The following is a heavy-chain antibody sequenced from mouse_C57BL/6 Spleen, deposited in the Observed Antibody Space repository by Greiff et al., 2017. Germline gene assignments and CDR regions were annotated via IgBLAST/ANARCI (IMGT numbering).Heavy chain of an antibody. CDR2: IDPSDSYT. J-gene: IGHJ1*03. D-gene: IGHD4-1*01. Sequence: QVQLQQPGAELVMPGASVKLSCKASGYTFTSYWMHWVKQRPGQGLEWIGEIDPSDSYTNYNQKFKGKSTLTVDRSSSTAYMQLSSLTSEDSAVYYCARWEANLYWYFDVWGTGTTVTVSS. CDR3: ARWEANLYWYFDV. V-gene: IGHV1-69*01. CDR1: GYTFTSYW.